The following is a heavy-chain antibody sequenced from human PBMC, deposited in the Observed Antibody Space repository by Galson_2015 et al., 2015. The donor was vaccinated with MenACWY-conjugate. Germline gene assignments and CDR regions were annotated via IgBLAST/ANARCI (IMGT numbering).Heavy chain of an antibody. Sequence: SVKVSCKASGYTFTSYGISWVRQAPGQGLEWMGWISAYNGNTNYAQKLQGRVTMTTDTSTSTAYMELRSLRSDDTAVYYCARVARRVRGVIRTSWYFDLWGRGTLVTVSS. CDR1: GYTFTSYG. CDR2: ISAYNGNT. V-gene: IGHV1-18*01. J-gene: IGHJ2*01. CDR3: ARVARRVRGVIRTSWYFDL. D-gene: IGHD3-10*01.